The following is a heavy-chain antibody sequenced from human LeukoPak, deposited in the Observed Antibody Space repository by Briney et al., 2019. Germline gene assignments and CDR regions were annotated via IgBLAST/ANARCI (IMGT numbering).Heavy chain of an antibody. D-gene: IGHD1/OR15-1a*01. V-gene: IGHV4-4*07. J-gene: IGHJ4*02. CDR1: GGSISGDY. CDR2: FYTSGNTRST. CDR3: ARDEQGTRSDY. Sequence: PSETLSLTCTVSGGSISGDYWSWTRQPAGKGLEWIGRFYTSGNTRSTIYNPSLRSRVTMSADTSKNQLSLRVNSVTAADTAIYYCARDEQGTRSDYWGQGTLVTVAS.